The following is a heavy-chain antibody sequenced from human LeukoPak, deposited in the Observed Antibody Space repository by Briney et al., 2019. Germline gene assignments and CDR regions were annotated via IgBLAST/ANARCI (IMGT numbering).Heavy chain of an antibody. CDR1: GGSISSSSYY. CDR2: IYYSGST. J-gene: IGHJ4*02. V-gene: IGHV4-39*01. D-gene: IGHD6-13*01. Sequence: PSETLSLTCTVSGGSISSSSYYWGWIRQPPGKGLEWIGSIYYSGSTYYNPSLKSRVTISVDTSKNQFSLKLSSVTAADTAVYYCARGPAGDYWGQGTLVTVSS. CDR3: ARGPAGDY.